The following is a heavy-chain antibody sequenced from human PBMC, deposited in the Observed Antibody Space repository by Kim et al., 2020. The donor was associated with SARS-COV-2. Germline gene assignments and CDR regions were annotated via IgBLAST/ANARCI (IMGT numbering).Heavy chain of an antibody. D-gene: IGHD7-27*01. J-gene: IGHJ4*02. V-gene: IGHV4-61*02. CDR3: AKTVEFDY. CDR1: GGTIGSGNYH. Sequence: SETLSLTCTVSGGTIGSGNYHWSWVRQPAGKGLEWIGRIYTSGSTNYNPSLKSRVTISLDTSKNQISLKMTSVTAADTAMYYCAKTVEFDYWGQGTLVTVSS. CDR2: IYTSGST.